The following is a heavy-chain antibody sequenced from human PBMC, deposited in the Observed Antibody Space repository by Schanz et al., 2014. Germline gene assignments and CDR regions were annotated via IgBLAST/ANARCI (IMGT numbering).Heavy chain of an antibody. CDR1: GFTFSDAW. CDR3: AKGRFGELSAFDI. V-gene: IGHV3-11*01. CDR2: IPWNGAAI. D-gene: IGHD3-10*01. Sequence: EQLEESGGGLVQPGGSLRLSCAASGFTFSDAWMSWVRQAPGKGLEWVSNIPWNGAAIGYAGSVRGRFTISRDNAKNTLYLQMNSLRAEDTAVYYCAKGRFGELSAFDIWGQGTMVTVSS. J-gene: IGHJ3*02.